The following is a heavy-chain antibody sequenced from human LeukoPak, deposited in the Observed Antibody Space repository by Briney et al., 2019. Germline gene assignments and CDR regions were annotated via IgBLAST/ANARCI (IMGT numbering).Heavy chain of an antibody. Sequence: PSETLSLTCTVSDGSISSSGYYWSWIRQPPGMGLEWIGTIYYSGITHYNPSLKSRVTISVDTSKNQFSLKLSSVTAADTAVYYCARWGPSRGVAGLAALDYWGQGTLVTVSS. J-gene: IGHJ4*02. CDR1: DGSISSSGYY. V-gene: IGHV4-39*07. D-gene: IGHD6-19*01. CDR2: IYYSGIT. CDR3: ARWGPSRGVAGLAALDY.